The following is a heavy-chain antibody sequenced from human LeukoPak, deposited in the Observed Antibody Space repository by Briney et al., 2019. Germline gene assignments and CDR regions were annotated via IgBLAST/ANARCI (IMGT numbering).Heavy chain of an antibody. CDR2: INTDSGVA. CDR3: ARYRAANTVPTLSDYW. CDR1: ASTVTFNI. Sequence: ASVTVSFTASASTVTFNIVECVRHAPGQGLEWMAWINTDSGVADYAQKFQGRVTLTRDKSITTAYMELNSLRSDDTALYYCARYRAANTVPTLSDYWGGRAILVTVSS. D-gene: IGHD4-11*01. J-gene: IGHJ4*02. V-gene: IGHV1-2*02.